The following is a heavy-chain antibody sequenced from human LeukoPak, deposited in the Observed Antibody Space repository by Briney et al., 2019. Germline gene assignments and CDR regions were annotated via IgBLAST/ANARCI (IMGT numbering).Heavy chain of an antibody. V-gene: IGHV4-39*01. D-gene: IGHD3-22*01. Sequence: SETLSLTCTVSGGSISSSSYYWGWTRQPPGKGLEWIGSIYYSGSTYYNPSLKSRVTISVDTSKNQFSLKLSSVTAADTAVYYCARPFFGDYYDSSGYYGNDYWGQGTLVTVSS. CDR3: ARPFFGDYYDSSGYYGNDY. J-gene: IGHJ4*02. CDR2: IYYSGST. CDR1: GGSISSSSYY.